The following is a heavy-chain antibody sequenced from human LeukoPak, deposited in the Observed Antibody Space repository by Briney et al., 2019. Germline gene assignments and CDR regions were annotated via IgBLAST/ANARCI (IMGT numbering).Heavy chain of an antibody. CDR1: GYTFTSYY. Sequence: ASVKVSCKASGYTFTSYYMHWVRQAPGQGLEWMGIINPSGGSTSYAQKFQGRVTMTRDMSTSTVYMELSRLRSDDTAVYYCARDWGMATIEDYFDYWGQGTLVTVSS. CDR2: INPSGGST. J-gene: IGHJ4*02. D-gene: IGHD5-24*01. CDR3: ARDWGMATIEDYFDY. V-gene: IGHV1-46*01.